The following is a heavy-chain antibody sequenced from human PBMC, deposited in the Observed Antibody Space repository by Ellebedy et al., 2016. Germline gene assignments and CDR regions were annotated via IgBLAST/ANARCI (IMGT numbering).Heavy chain of an antibody. Sequence: SVKVSXKASGGTFSSYAISWVRQAPGQGLEWMGRIIPILGIANYAQKFQGRVTITADKSTSTAYMELSSLRSEDTAVYYCARVSDYGSGSSADFDYWGQGTLVTVSS. CDR3: ARVSDYGSGSSADFDY. CDR1: GGTFSSYA. D-gene: IGHD3-10*01. CDR2: IIPILGIA. J-gene: IGHJ4*02. V-gene: IGHV1-69*04.